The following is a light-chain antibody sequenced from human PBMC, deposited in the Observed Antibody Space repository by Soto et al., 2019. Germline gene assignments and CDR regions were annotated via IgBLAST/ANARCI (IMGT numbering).Light chain of an antibody. J-gene: IGLJ2*01. CDR2: GNS. CDR3: QSYDSSLSGVV. Sequence: QSVLTQPPSVSGAPGQSVTISCTGSSSNIGAGYDVHWYQLLPGTAPKLLIYGNSNRPSGVPDRFSGSKSGTSASLAITGLQAEDEADYYCQSYDSSLSGVVFGGGTKLTVL. CDR1: SSNIGAGYD. V-gene: IGLV1-40*01.